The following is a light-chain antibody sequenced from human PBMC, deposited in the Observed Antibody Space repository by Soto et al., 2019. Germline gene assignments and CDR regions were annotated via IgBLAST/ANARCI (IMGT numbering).Light chain of an antibody. V-gene: IGLV1-40*01. CDR3: QSYDSSLSVV. CDR1: SSNIGAGYD. CDR2: GNS. Sequence: QSVLTQPPPVSGAPGQRVTISCTGSSSNIGAGYDVHWYQQLPGTAPKLLIYGNSNRPSGVPDRFSGSKSGTSASLAITGLQAEDEAGYYCQSYDSSLSVVFGGGTKLTVL. J-gene: IGLJ2*01.